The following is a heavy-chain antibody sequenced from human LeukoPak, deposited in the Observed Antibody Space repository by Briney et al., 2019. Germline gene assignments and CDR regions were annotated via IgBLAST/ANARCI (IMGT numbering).Heavy chain of an antibody. CDR2: IYYSGST. CDR3: ATPHDYGDYVPEDAFDI. D-gene: IGHD4-17*01. Sequence: KSSETLSLTCTVSGGSISSSSYYWGWIRQPPGKGLEWIGSIYYSGSTYYNPSLKSRVTISVDTSKNQFSLKLSSVTAADTAVYYCATPHDYGDYVPEDAFDIWGQGTMVTVSS. J-gene: IGHJ3*02. V-gene: IGHV4-39*01. CDR1: GGSISSSSYY.